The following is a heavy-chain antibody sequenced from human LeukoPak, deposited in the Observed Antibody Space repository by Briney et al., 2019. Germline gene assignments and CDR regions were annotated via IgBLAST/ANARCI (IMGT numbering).Heavy chain of an antibody. D-gene: IGHD6-13*01. CDR2: ISAYNGNT. Sequence: GASVKVSCTASGYTFTSYGISWVRQAPGQGLEWMGWISAYNGNTNYAQKLQGRVTMTTDTSTSTAYMELRSLRSDDTAVYYCARAEREHPYSSSRHYWGQGTLVTVSS. J-gene: IGHJ4*02. CDR3: ARAEREHPYSSSRHY. V-gene: IGHV1-18*01. CDR1: GYTFTSYG.